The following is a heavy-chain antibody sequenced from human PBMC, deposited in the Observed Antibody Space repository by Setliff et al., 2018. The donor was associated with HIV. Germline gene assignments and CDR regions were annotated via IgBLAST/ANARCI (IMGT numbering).Heavy chain of an antibody. Sequence: SETLSLTCTVSGGSISSSSYYWGWIRQPPGKGLEWIGSIYYSGSTYYNPSLKSRVTISVDTSKNQFSLELSSVTAADTAVYYCARTRLWFGESVFDYWGQGTLVTVS. CDR2: IYYSGST. CDR3: ARTRLWFGESVFDY. CDR1: GGSISSSSYY. D-gene: IGHD3-10*01. V-gene: IGHV4-39*01. J-gene: IGHJ4*02.